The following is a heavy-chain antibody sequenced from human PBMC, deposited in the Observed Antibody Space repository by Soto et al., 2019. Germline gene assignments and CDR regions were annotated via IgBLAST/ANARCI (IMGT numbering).Heavy chain of an antibody. Sequence: SETLSLTCAVSGGSISSSNWWSWVRQPPGKGLEWIGEIYHSGSTNYNPSLKSRVTISVDKSKNQFSLKLSSVTAADTAVYYCAXGSDYYDSSGYRGLIDYWGQGTLVTVSS. D-gene: IGHD3-22*01. CDR3: AXGSDYYDSSGYRGLIDY. J-gene: IGHJ4*02. V-gene: IGHV4-4*02. CDR1: GGSISSSNW. CDR2: IYHSGST.